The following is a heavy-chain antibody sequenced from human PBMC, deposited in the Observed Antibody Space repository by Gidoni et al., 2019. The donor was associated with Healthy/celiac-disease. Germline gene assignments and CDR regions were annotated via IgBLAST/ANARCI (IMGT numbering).Heavy chain of an antibody. J-gene: IGHJ4*02. CDR1: GGSVSSGSYY. CDR3: ARAGGHSGSYYFDY. CDR2: IYYSGST. V-gene: IGHV4-61*01. D-gene: IGHD1-26*01. Sequence: QVQLQDSGPGLVKPSETLSLTCTVSGGSVSSGSYYWSWIRQPPGKGLEWIGYIYYSGSTNYNPSLKSRVTISVDTSKNQFSLKLSSVTAADTAVYYCARAGGHSGSYYFDYWGQGTLVTVSS.